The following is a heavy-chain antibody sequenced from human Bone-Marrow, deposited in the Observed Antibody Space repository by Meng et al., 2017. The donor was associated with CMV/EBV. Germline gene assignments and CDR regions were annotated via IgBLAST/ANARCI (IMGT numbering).Heavy chain of an antibody. Sequence: ASVKVSCKASGYTFTSYYMHWVRQAPGQGLEWMGIVNPSGGTTSYAQKFQGRVTMTRDTSTSTVYMELSSLRSEDTAVYYCARVRLSSGTDYWGQGTLVTVSS. D-gene: IGHD3-22*01. J-gene: IGHJ4*02. CDR3: ARVRLSSGTDY. CDR1: GYTFTSYY. CDR2: VNPSGGTT. V-gene: IGHV1-46*01.